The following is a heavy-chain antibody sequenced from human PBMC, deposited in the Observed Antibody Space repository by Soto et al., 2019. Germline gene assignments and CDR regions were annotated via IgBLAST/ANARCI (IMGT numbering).Heavy chain of an antibody. D-gene: IGHD2-21*02. CDR3: ERHPSDFWFDT. Sequence: QLQLQESVPGLVKPSETLSLTCRFSGVSISSSSYFCGWIRQPPGKGLEWIGIIYYSGSTYYNPYIKRRVTVSVDTSKNQFSLKLSSVTAADTAVYYCERHPSDFWFDTWGQGTLVTVSS. V-gene: IGHV4-39*01. CDR2: IYYSGST. CDR1: GVSISSSSYF. J-gene: IGHJ5*02.